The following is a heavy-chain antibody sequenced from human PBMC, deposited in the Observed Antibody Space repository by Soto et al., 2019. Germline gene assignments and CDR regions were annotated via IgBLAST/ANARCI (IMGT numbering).Heavy chain of an antibody. J-gene: IGHJ5*02. CDR3: VRDGSKSLRDWFDP. CDR2: VYATGTT. CDR1: GGSISKFY. Sequence: TLSLTCNVSGGSISKFYWAWIRKTAGNGLEWMGRVYATGTTDYNPSLRSRVAMSVDISKKTFSLRLRSVTGADSGVYYCVRDGSKSLRDWFDPWGQGILVTVSS. V-gene: IGHV4-4*07.